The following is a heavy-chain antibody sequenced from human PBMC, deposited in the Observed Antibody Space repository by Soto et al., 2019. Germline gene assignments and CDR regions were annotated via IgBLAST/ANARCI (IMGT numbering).Heavy chain of an antibody. J-gene: IGHJ6*02. V-gene: IGHV3-30*18. D-gene: IGHD6-13*01. Sequence: QVQLVESGGGVVQPGRSLRLSCAASGFTISSYGMHGVRQAPGKGLEWVAVISYDGSNKYYADSVKGRFTISRDNSKNTLYLQMNSLRAEDTAVYYCAKVQQQLVGPVHYYGMDVWGQGTTVTVSS. CDR3: AKVQQQLVGPVHYYGMDV. CDR1: GFTISSYG. CDR2: ISYDGSNK.